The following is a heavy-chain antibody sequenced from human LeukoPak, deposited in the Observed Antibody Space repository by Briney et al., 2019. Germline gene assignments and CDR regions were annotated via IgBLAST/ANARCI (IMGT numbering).Heavy chain of an antibody. J-gene: IGHJ4*02. CDR2: ISYDGSNK. V-gene: IGHV3-30-3*01. CDR3: ARGGPLGVVVVAASRYFDY. Sequence: PGGSLRLSCAASRFTFSSYAMHWVRRAPGKGLEWVAVISYDGSNKYYADSVKGRFTISRDNSKNTLYLQMNSLRTEDTAVYYCARGGPLGVVVVAASRYFDYWGQGTLVTVSS. CDR1: RFTFSSYA. D-gene: IGHD2-15*01.